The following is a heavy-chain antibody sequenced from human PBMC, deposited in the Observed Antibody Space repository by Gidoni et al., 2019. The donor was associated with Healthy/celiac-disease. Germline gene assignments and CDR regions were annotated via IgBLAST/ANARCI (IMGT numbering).Heavy chain of an antibody. J-gene: IGHJ5*02. CDR3: ARAVAGAGWFDP. CDR2: ISSSSSYI. D-gene: IGHD6-19*01. Sequence: EVQLVESGGGLVKPGGSLRLSCAASGFTFSSYSMNWVRQAPGKGLEWVSSISSSSSYIYYADSVKGRFTISRDNAKNSLYLQMNSLRAEDTAVYYCARAVAGAGWFDPWGQGTLVTVSS. V-gene: IGHV3-21*01. CDR1: GFTFSSYS.